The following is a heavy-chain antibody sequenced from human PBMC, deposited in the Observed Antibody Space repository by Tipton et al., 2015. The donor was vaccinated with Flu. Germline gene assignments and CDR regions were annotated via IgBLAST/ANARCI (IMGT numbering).Heavy chain of an antibody. CDR2: IHRTGSA. D-gene: IGHD3-10*02. CDR3: ARHTGDSVRGVIDY. Sequence: TLSLTCDASGDSISSDFFWGWIRQPPGKGLEWIATIHRTGSAYYNPSLKSRVSISVDRSKNQFSLNLKSVTAADTAVYYCARHTGDSVRGVIDYWGQGTLVTVSS. CDR1: GDSISSDFF. V-gene: IGHV4-38-2*01. J-gene: IGHJ4*02.